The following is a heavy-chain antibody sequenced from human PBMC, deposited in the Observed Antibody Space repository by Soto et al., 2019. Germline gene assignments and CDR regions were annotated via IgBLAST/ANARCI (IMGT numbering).Heavy chain of an antibody. D-gene: IGHD5-12*01. CDR1: GGSFSRYY. J-gene: IGHJ5*02. CDR2: INHSGST. Sequence: TSETLSITCDVYGGSFSRYYWNWIRQPPGKGLEWLGEINHSGSTNYNPSLESRVTISLDTSKTQFSLKLTSVTAADTAVYYCARGEGRLVGTWFDPWGQGTLVTVSS. CDR3: ARGEGRLVGTWFDP. V-gene: IGHV4-34*01.